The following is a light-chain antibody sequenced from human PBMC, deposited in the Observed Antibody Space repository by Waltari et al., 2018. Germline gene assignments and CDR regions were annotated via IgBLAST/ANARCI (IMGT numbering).Light chain of an antibody. V-gene: IGKV3-20*01. CDR3: QMYVRLPAT. CDR2: DAS. J-gene: IGKJ1*01. Sequence: EIVLTQSPGTLSLSPEERATLSCRASQSVGRSLTWYQQRHGQAPRLLIYDASTRATGIPDRFSGGGSGTDFSLTISRLEPEDFAVYYCQMYVRLPATFGQGTKVEI. CDR1: QSVGRS.